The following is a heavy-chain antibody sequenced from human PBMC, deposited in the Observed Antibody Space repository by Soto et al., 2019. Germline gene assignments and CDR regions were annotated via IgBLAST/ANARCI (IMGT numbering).Heavy chain of an antibody. J-gene: IGHJ6*02. CDR1: GGTFSSYA. CDR3: ARPVPAAGYYYGMDV. Sequence: QVQLVQSGAEVKKPGSSVKVSCKASGGTFSSYAISWVRQAPGQGLEWMGGIIPIFGTANYAQKFQGRVTITADESTSTAYRDLSSLRSPDTAVYYCARPVPAAGYYYGMDVWGQGTTVTVSS. V-gene: IGHV1-69*12. CDR2: IIPIFGTA. D-gene: IGHD2-2*01.